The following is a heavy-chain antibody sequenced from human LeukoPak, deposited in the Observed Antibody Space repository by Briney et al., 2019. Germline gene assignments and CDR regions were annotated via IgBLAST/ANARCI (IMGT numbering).Heavy chain of an antibody. CDR3: ARGGGSSSWFHY. Sequence: PGGSLRLSCAASGFTFSSYAMHWVRQAPGKGLEYVSAISSNGGSTYYANSVKGRFTISRDNSKNTLYLQMGSLRAEDMAVYYCARGGGSSSWFHYWGQGTLVTVSS. CDR1: GFTFSSYA. V-gene: IGHV3-64*01. D-gene: IGHD6-13*01. J-gene: IGHJ4*02. CDR2: ISSNGGST.